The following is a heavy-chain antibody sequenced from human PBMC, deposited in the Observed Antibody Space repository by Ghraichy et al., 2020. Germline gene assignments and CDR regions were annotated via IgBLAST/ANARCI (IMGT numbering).Heavy chain of an antibody. CDR2: IKSKTDGGTT. D-gene: IGHD3-22*01. CDR3: TTFVGGGYPFTKWDPEFVDY. V-gene: IGHV3-15*01. Sequence: GSLRLSCAASGFTFSNAWMSWVRQAPGKGLEWVGRIKSKTDGGTTDYAAPVKGRFTISRDDSKNTLYLQMNSLKTEDTAVYYCTTFVGGGYPFTKWDPEFVDYWGQGTLVTVSS. CDR1: GFTFSNAW. J-gene: IGHJ4*02.